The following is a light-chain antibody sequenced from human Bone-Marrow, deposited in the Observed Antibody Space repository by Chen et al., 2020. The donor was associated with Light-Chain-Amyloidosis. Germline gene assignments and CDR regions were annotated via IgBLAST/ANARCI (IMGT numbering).Light chain of an antibody. J-gene: IGLJ2*01. CDR2: ENT. CDR3: CSYAGSNTYV. Sequence: QSALTQPASVSGSPGQSITISCTGTTSDVGTSTLVSWYQQHPGKAPKLIIFENTQRPSGVSTRFSASKSVNTASLRIFRLQAEDEADYYCCSYAGSNTYVFGGGTKLTVL. V-gene: IGLV2-23*01. CDR1: TSDVGTSTL.